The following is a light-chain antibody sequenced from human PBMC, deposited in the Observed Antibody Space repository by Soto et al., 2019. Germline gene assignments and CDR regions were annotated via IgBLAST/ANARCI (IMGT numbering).Light chain of an antibody. CDR2: HAF. J-gene: IGKJ2*01. CDR1: QSLSSNF. CDR3: QQYDSSPYT. Sequence: EIVLTQSPGTLSLSPGERATLSCRASQSLSSNFLAWYQQKPGQAPRLLIYHAFSRATGMPDRFSGSGSGTDFTLTISGLEPEDFAVYYCQQYDSSPYTFGQGTKLDIK. V-gene: IGKV3-20*01.